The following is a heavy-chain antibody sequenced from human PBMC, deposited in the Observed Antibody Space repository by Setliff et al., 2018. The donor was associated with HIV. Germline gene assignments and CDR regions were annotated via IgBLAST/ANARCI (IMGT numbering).Heavy chain of an antibody. CDR3: ARDNMGSLDF. V-gene: IGHV4-61*01. Sequence: PSETLSLTCAVSGYSISSGYYWSWIRQPPGKGLEWIGYSRGTNDNPSLKSRVTISVDTSKNQFSLKLTSVTASDTAVYYCARDNMGSLDFWGQGTLVTVSS. J-gene: IGHJ4*02. CDR1: GYSISSGYY. CDR2: SRGT. D-gene: IGHD1-26*01.